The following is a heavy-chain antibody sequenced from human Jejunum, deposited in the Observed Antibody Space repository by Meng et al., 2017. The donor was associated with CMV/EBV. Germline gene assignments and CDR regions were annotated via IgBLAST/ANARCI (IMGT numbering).Heavy chain of an antibody. CDR2: AYYSGSA. D-gene: IGHD1-1*01. CDR3: ARGLGHASNNSHDY. V-gene: IGHV4-59*11. Sequence: VSGDSLRSHCWSWIRQPPGKGLEWIGYAYYSGSATYNPSLRSRVTISVDMSKNHFSLNLRSVTAADTAMYFCARGLGHASNNSHDYWGQGTLVTVSS. J-gene: IGHJ4*02. CDR1: GDSLRSHC.